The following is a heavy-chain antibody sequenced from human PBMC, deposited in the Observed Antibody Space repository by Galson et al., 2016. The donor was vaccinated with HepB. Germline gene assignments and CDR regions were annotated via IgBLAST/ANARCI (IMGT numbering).Heavy chain of an antibody. V-gene: IGHV3-30*04. CDR2: ISYDGINK. Sequence: SLRLSCAASGFTFSSYTFHWVRQAPGKGLEWVAVISYDGINKYYGDSVKGRFTVPRDNSKSTLDLQMNSLRVEDTAVYYCARARASFGVATADNWFDPWGQGALVTVSS. D-gene: IGHD3-3*01. CDR3: ARARASFGVATADNWFDP. J-gene: IGHJ5*02. CDR1: GFTFSSYT.